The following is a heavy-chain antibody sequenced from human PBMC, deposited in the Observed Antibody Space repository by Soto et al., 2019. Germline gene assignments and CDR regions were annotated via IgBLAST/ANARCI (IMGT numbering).Heavy chain of an antibody. V-gene: IGHV1-18*04. D-gene: IGHD3-3*01. J-gene: IGHJ6*02. CDR2: IGAYNGNT. CDR1: AYTFDRYC. Sequence: VSCQTSAYTFDRYCICWVRKAPGQGLEWMGWIGAYNGNTNYAQKLQGRVTMTTDTSTSTAYMELRSLRSDDTAVYYCARGYDFWSRRYLGYGMEVYGQGTT. CDR3: ARGYDFWSRRYLGYGMEV.